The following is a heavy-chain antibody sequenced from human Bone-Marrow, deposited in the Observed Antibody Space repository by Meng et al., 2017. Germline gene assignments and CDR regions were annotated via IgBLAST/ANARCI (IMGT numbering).Heavy chain of an antibody. D-gene: IGHD6-13*01. Sequence: GGSLRLSCTASGFTFGDYAMSWFRQAPGKGLEWVAVIWYDGSNKYYADSVKGRFTISRDNSKNTLYLQMNSLRAEDTAVYYCARGLAAAGADAFDIWGQGTMVTVSS. CDR3: ARGLAAAGADAFDI. V-gene: IGHV3-33*01. J-gene: IGHJ3*02. CDR2: IWYDGSNK. CDR1: GFTFGDYA.